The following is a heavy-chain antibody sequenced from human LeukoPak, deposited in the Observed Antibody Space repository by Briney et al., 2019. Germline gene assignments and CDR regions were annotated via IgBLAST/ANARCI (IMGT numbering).Heavy chain of an antibody. Sequence: GRSLRLSCAASGFIFSNYAMHWVRQAPGKGLEWEAVISSDGSKKDHADSVKGRFTISRDNSKNTVYLQMNSLRAEDTAVYYCAKSIAAADEYYYYYYMDVWGKGTTVTISS. V-gene: IGHV3-30*04. CDR3: AKSIAAADEYYYYYYMDV. CDR2: ISSDGSKK. J-gene: IGHJ6*03. CDR1: GFIFSNYA. D-gene: IGHD6-13*01.